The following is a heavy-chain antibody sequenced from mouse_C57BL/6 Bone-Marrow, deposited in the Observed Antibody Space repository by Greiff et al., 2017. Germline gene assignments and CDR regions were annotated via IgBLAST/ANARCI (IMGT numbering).Heavy chain of an antibody. V-gene: IGHV5-6*01. D-gene: IGHD1-1*01. CDR1: GFTFSSYG. J-gene: IGHJ2*01. CDR3: ARSPLYYYGSSPYFDY. Sequence: EVKLMESGGDLVKPGGSLKLSCAASGFTFSSYGMSWVRQTPDKRLEWVATISSGGSYTYYPDSVKGRCTISRDKAKNTPYLQMSSLKYEDTAMYYCARSPLYYYGSSPYFDYWGQGTTLTVSS. CDR2: ISSGGSYT.